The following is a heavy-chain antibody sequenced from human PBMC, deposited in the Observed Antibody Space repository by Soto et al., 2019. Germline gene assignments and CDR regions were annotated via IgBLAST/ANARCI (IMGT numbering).Heavy chain of an antibody. D-gene: IGHD5-18*01. V-gene: IGHV4-34*01. CDR3: ASGHRGRLQLWKKLFIY. CDR1: GGSFSGYY. J-gene: IGHJ4*02. Sequence: PSETLSPTCAVDGGSFSGYYWSWIRHPPGKGQEWIGEINHSESTNYNPSLKSLVTISVDTSKNQFSLNLSSVTAAATAVYYCASGHRGRLQLWKKLFIYWGQGILVTVSS. CDR2: INHSEST.